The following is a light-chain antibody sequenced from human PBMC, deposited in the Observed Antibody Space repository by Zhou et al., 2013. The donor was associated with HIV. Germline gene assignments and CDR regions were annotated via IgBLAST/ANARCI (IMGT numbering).Light chain of an antibody. CDR1: VSIRTF. Sequence: DIQMTQSPSSLSASVGDRVTITCRTRVSIRTFLNWYQQKPGETPDLLIYGASNLQSGVTPRFSGAGSGTDFTLTISDLRPEDSATYYCQQTYSTHLTFGGGTKVQIK. CDR3: QQTYSTHLT. J-gene: IGKJ4*01. V-gene: IGKV1-39*01. CDR2: GAS.